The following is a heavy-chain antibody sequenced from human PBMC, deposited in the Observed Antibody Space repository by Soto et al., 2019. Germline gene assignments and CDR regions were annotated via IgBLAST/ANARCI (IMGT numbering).Heavy chain of an antibody. CDR1: GYTFTSYA. CDR3: ARDWRYCSSTSCYFWRYRFDP. D-gene: IGHD2-2*01. J-gene: IGHJ5*02. V-gene: IGHV1-3*01. CDR2: INAGNGNT. Sequence: GASVKVSCKATGYTFTSYAMHWVRQAPGQRLEWMGWINAGNGNTKYSQKFQGRVTITRDTPASTAYMELSSLRSEDTAVYYCARDWRYCSSTSCYFWRYRFDPWGQRTLGTVAS.